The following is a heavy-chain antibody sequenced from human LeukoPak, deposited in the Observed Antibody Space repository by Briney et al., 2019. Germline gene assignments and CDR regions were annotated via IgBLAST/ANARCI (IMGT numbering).Heavy chain of an antibody. CDR2: IYYSGST. J-gene: IGHJ4*02. Sequence: PSETLSLTCTVSGGSISSYYWSWIRQPPGKGLEWIGYIYYSGSTNYNPSLKSRVTISVDTSKNQFSLKLSSVTAADTAVYYCASLYYYDSSGYGDYFDYWGQGTLVTVSS. V-gene: IGHV4-59*01. CDR3: ASLYYYDSSGYGDYFDY. CDR1: GGSISSYY. D-gene: IGHD3-22*01.